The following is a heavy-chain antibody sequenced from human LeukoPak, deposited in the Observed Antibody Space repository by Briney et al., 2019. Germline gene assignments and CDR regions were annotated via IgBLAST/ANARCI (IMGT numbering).Heavy chain of an antibody. CDR1: GFTFDDYA. CDR2: ISWNSGSI. V-gene: IGHV3-9*01. Sequence: AGGSLRLSCAASGFTFDDYAMHWVRQAPGKGLEWVSGISWNSGSIGYADSVKGRFTISGDNAKNSLYLQMNSLRAEDTAVYYCARVGYSYGKDDYYYYMDVWGKGTTVTVSS. D-gene: IGHD5-18*01. CDR3: ARVGYSYGKDDYYYYMDV. J-gene: IGHJ6*03.